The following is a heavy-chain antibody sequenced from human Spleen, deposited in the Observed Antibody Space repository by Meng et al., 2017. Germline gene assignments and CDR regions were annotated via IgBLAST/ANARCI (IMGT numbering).Heavy chain of an antibody. J-gene: IGHJ4*02. Sequence: QVRLTQWGHGLLKPPETLSLTCAVSGGSVSSGSYYWSWIRQPPGKGLEWIGEINHSGSTNYNPSLESRATISVDTSQNNLSLKLSSVTAADSAVYYCARGPTTMAHDFDYWGQGTLVTVSS. CDR3: ARGPTTMAHDFDY. CDR2: INHSGST. CDR1: GGSVSSGSYY. D-gene: IGHD4-11*01. V-gene: IGHV4-61*03.